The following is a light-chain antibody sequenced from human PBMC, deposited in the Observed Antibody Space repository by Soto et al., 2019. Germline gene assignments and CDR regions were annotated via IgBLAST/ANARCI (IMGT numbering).Light chain of an antibody. CDR2: LNSDGSH. CDR3: QTWGTGILV. Sequence: QLVLTQSPSASASLGASVKLTCTLSSGHSSYAIAWHQQQPEKGPRFLMKLNSDGSHNKGDGIPDRFSGSSSGAERHLTISSLQSEDEPDYYCQTWGTGILVFGGGTKVTVL. V-gene: IGLV4-69*01. CDR1: SGHSSYA. J-gene: IGLJ2*01.